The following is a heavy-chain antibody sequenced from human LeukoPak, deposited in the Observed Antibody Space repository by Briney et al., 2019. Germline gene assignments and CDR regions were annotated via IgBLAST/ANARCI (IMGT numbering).Heavy chain of an antibody. CDR1: GFTFSSYE. CDR2: ISSSGSTI. Sequence: GSLRLSCAASGFTFSSYEMNWVRQAPGKGLEWVSYISSSGSTIYYADSVKGRFTISRDNAKNSLYLQMNSLRAEDTAVYYCARSAGSGSIAFDIWGQGTMVTVSS. V-gene: IGHV3-48*03. J-gene: IGHJ3*02. CDR3: ARSAGSGSIAFDI. D-gene: IGHD3-22*01.